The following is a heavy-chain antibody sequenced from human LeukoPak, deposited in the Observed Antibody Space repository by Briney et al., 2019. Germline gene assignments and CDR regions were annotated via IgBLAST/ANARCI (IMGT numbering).Heavy chain of an antibody. J-gene: IGHJ3*02. D-gene: IGHD7-27*01. CDR3: ARWSFWGHDDAFDI. CDR1: GGSISSSNW. Sequence: YPSETLSLTCAVSGGSISSSNWWSWVRQPPGKGLEWIGEIYHSGSTNYNPSLKSRVTISVDKSKNQFSLKLSSVTAADTAVYYCARWSFWGHDDAFDIWGQGTMVTVSS. V-gene: IGHV4-4*02. CDR2: IYHSGST.